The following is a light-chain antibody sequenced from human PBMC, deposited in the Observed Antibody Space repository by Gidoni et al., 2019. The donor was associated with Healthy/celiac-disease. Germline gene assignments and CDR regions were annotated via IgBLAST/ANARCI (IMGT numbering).Light chain of an antibody. V-gene: IGLV3-9*01. Sequence: SYELTQPLSVSVALGQTARITCGGHNVGSKNWHWYTQKPGQAPVMVIYRDSNRPSGIPQRFSGSNSGNTATLTISRAQAGDEADYYCQVCDSSTHVVVGGGTTLTVL. CDR1: NVGSKN. CDR2: RDS. J-gene: IGLJ2*01. CDR3: QVCDSSTHVV.